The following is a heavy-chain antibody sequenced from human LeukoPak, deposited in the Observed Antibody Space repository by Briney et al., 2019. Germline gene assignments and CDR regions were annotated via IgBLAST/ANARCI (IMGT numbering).Heavy chain of an antibody. J-gene: IGHJ4*02. Sequence: SETLSLTCTVSGGSISSYYWSWIRQPAGKGLEWIGRIYTSGSTNYNPSLKSRVTMSVDTSKNQFSLKLSSVTAADTAVYYCARFAEGYYDSSGYPSQAFDYWGQGTLVTDSS. CDR1: GGSISSYY. V-gene: IGHV4-4*07. CDR2: IYTSGST. D-gene: IGHD3-22*01. CDR3: ARFAEGYYDSSGYPSQAFDY.